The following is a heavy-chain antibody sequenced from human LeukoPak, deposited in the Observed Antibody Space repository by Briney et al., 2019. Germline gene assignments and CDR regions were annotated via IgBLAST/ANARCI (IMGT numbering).Heavy chain of an antibody. D-gene: IGHD6-6*01. V-gene: IGHV3-30*02. CDR3: AKDPGVYSSSPSRFDP. CDR1: GFTFSSYG. CDR2: IRYGGSNK. J-gene: IGHJ5*02. Sequence: GGSLRLSCAASGFTFSSYGMHWVRQAPGKGLEWVAFIRYGGSNKYYADSVKGRFTISRDNSKNTLYLQMNSLRAEDTAVYYCAKDPGVYSSSPSRFDPWGQGTLVTVSS.